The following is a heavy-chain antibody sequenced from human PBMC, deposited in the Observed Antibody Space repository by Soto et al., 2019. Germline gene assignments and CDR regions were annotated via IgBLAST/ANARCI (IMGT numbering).Heavy chain of an antibody. Sequence: QVQLVQSGTEVKKPGASVKVSCKASDSTFSTYGVSWVRQAPGQGLEWMGWISGDIDDTHSAQNLQDRVTMTKDTSTRTGYMSLLGLGANDTAVYYCATDPRAFLPTPSADFNTWGQGTLVSVS. CDR1: DSTFSTYG. CDR2: ISGDIDDT. CDR3: ATDPRAFLPTPSADFNT. J-gene: IGHJ3*02. V-gene: IGHV1-18*04.